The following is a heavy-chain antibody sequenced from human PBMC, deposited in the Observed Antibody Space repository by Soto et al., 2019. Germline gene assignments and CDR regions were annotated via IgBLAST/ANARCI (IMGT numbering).Heavy chain of an antibody. CDR1: GFTFSSYG. V-gene: IGHV3-30*18. J-gene: IGHJ3*02. CDR3: AKGRGAFDI. CDR2: ISYDGSNK. Sequence: PVGSLRLSCAASGFTFSSYGMHWVRQAPGKGLEWVAVISYDGSNKYYADSVKGRFTISRDNSKNTLYLQMNSLRAEDTAVYYCAKGRGAFDIWGQGTMVTVSS.